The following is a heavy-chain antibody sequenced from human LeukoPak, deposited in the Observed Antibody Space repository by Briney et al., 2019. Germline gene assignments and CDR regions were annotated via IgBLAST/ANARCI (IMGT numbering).Heavy chain of an antibody. CDR1: GFTFDDYA. V-gene: IGHV3-9*01. CDR2: ISWNSGSI. J-gene: IGHJ6*02. Sequence: GGSLRLSCAASGFTFDDYAMHWVRQAPGKGLEWVSGISWNSGSIGYADSVKGRFTISRDNAKKSVYLQMNGLRVEDTGIYYCARESDSYYGLDVWGQGTTVTVSS. CDR3: ARESDSYYGLDV.